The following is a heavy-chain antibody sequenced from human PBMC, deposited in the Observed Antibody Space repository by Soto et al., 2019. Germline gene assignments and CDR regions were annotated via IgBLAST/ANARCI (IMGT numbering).Heavy chain of an antibody. D-gene: IGHD6-13*01. CDR1: GGSVSSGSYY. CDR2: IYYSGST. CDR3: ARYSLGIEAAGAFDI. Sequence: PSETLSLTCTVSGGSVSSGSYYWSWIRQPPGKGLEWIGYIYYSGSTNYNPSLKSRVTISVDTSKNKFSLKLSSVTAADTAVYYCARYSLGIEAAGAFDIWGQGTMVTVSS. V-gene: IGHV4-61*01. J-gene: IGHJ3*02.